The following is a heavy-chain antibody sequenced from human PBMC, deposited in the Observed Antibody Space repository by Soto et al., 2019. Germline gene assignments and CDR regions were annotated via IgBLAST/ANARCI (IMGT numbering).Heavy chain of an antibody. D-gene: IGHD2-21*02. J-gene: IGHJ3*02. V-gene: IGHV3-30*18. Sequence: GGSLRLSCTTSGFTFSTYGMHWVRQAPGKGLEWVAVISYDGSNKYYADSVKGRFTISRDNSKNTLYLQMNSLRAEDTAVYYCAKLYVVVTASQAFDIWGQGTMVTVSS. CDR1: GFTFSTYG. CDR2: ISYDGSNK. CDR3: AKLYVVVTASQAFDI.